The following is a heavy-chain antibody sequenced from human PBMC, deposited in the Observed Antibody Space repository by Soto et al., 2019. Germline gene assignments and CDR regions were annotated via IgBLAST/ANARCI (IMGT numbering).Heavy chain of an antibody. Sequence: QVQLQESGPGLVKPAQTLSLTCTVSGGSISSGDYYWSWIRQPPGTGLEWIGYIYHSGSTSYNPYLKRRLSISVDMFKNHFSLRLSSVTAADTAVYYCARESPHRLLLENYYYYFVMDVWGQGTTVTVSS. CDR3: ARESPHRLLLENYYYYFVMDV. J-gene: IGHJ6*02. V-gene: IGHV4-30-4*01. CDR2: IYHSGST. CDR1: GGSISSGDYY. D-gene: IGHD2-15*01.